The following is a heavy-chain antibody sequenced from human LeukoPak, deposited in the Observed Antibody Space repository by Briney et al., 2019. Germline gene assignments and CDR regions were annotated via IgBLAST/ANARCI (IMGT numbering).Heavy chain of an antibody. D-gene: IGHD1/OR15-1a*01. CDR1: GFTFSSYG. V-gene: IGHV3-30*03. J-gene: IGHJ4*02. Sequence: GRSLRLSCAASGFTFSSYGMHWVRQAPGKGLEWGTVISYDGSNKYYADSVKCRFTISRDNYKNTMYLQMNSLRAEDTAVYYCKISNNRIPGVDYWGQGTLVTVSS. CDR2: ISYDGSNK. CDR3: KISNNRIPGVDY.